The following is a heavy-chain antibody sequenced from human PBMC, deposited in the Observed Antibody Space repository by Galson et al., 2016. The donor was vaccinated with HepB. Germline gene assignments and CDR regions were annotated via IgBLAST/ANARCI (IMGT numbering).Heavy chain of an antibody. CDR1: AFTFSTYW. J-gene: IGHJ4*02. CDR3: VRDLDY. Sequence: SLRLSCAASAFTFSTYWMSWVRQAPGKGLEWVADITQDGSESSYVDSVKGRFTISRDNAKNSLYLHMNSLRAEDTAFYYCVRDLDYWGQGTLVTVSS. CDR2: ITQDGSES. V-gene: IGHV3-7*01.